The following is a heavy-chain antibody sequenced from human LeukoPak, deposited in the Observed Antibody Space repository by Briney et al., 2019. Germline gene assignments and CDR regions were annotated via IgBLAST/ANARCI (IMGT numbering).Heavy chain of an antibody. CDR3: ASAYYHYYFDY. V-gene: IGHV3-74*01. J-gene: IGHJ4*02. CDR1: GFTFRSYW. D-gene: IGHD3-16*01. CDR2: INGDGSST. Sequence: GGSLRLSCEASGFTFRSYWMHWVRQAPGKGLVWVSRINGDGSSTSYADSVKGRFTVSRDNAKNTLYLQMNSLRAEDSAVYYCASAYYHYYFDYWGQGTLVTVSS.